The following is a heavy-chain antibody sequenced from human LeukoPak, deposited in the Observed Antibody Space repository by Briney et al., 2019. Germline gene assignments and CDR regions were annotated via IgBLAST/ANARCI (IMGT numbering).Heavy chain of an antibody. D-gene: IGHD6-13*01. J-gene: IGHJ6*02. CDR3: AREVQIPLAAAASRYYYYYGMDV. Sequence: GASVKVSCKASGGTFSSYAISWVRQAPGQGLEWMGRIIPILGIANYAQKFHGRVTITADKSTSTAYMELSSLRSEDTAVYYCAREVQIPLAAAASRYYYYYGMDVWGQGTTVTVSS. CDR1: GGTFSSYA. V-gene: IGHV1-69*04. CDR2: IIPILGIA.